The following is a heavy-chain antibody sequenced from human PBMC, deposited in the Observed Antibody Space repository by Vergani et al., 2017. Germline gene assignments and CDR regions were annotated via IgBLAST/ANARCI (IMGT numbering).Heavy chain of an antibody. CDR2: SRNKARSYTT. CDR1: GFTLSDHV. D-gene: IGHD3-3*01. V-gene: IGHV3-72*01. J-gene: IGHJ2*01. Sequence: VQLVESGGGLVKPGGSLRLSCAASGFTLSDHVMDWVRQGPGKGLEWVGRSRNKARSYTTEYSASVKGRFTISRDDSRNSLYLQMNSLRAEDTALYYCAKDHYDFWSGYPNLSPFDLWGRGTLVTVSS. CDR3: AKDHYDFWSGYPNLSPFDL.